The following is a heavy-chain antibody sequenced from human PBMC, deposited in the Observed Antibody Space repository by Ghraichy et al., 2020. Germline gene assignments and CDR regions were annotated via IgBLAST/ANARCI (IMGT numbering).Heavy chain of an antibody. CDR2: MSSSGST. J-gene: IGHJ4*02. CDR3: ARNLCSNTNCYGFGYRSGWFSFDS. D-gene: IGHD2-2*01. V-gene: IGHV4-39*01. Sequence: SETLSLTCSVSGGSISSSDYYWGWIRQPPGKGLEWIGSMSSSGSTYYHSSLKSRVTISVDTSKNQFSLKLTSVTAADTAVYHCARNLCSNTNCYGFGYRSGWFSFDSWGQGTLVTVSS. CDR1: GGSISSSDYY.